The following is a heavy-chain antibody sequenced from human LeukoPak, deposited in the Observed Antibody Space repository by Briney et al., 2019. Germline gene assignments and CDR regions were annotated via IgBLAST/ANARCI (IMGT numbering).Heavy chain of an antibody. V-gene: IGHV4-34*01. CDR3: ARLKVGTMVRGNYYYGMDV. Sequence: ETLSLTCAVYGGSFSGYYWSWIRQPPGKGLEWIGEVNHSGSTNYNPSLKSRVTISVDTSKNQFSLKLSSVTAADTAVYYCARLKVGTMVRGNYYYGMDVWGQGTTVTVSS. CDR2: VNHSGST. D-gene: IGHD3-10*01. J-gene: IGHJ6*02. CDR1: GGSFSGYY.